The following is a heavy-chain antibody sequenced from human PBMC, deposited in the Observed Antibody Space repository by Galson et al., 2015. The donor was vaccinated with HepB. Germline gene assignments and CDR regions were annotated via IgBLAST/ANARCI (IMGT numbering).Heavy chain of an antibody. J-gene: IGHJ5*01. V-gene: IGHV5-10-1*01. Sequence: QSGAEVTKPGESLTISCQAFGYSFTTYWITWVRQMPGKGLEWMGRIDPSDSYLDYSPSFEGHATISVDRSINTAYLQWSSLKASDTGMYYCARLGRDGYNASDSWGQGTLVTVSS. D-gene: IGHD5-24*01. CDR2: IDPSDSYL. CDR1: GYSFTTYW. CDR3: ARLGRDGYNASDS.